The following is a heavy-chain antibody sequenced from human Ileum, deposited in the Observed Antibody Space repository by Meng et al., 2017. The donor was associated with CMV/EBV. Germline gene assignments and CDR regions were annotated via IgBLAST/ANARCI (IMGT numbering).Heavy chain of an antibody. J-gene: IGHJ4*02. D-gene: IGHD6-13*01. CDR1: GASISTNNW. CDR2: IFHSGTT. Sequence: GVSGASISTNNWWTWVRQTPGKGLEWIGRIFHSGTTDYNPSLKGRVTMSVDKSNNQFSLTVTSVTAADTAVYFCARQLSLAAAPLDYWGQGTLVTVSS. CDR3: ARQLSLAAAPLDY. V-gene: IGHV4-4*01.